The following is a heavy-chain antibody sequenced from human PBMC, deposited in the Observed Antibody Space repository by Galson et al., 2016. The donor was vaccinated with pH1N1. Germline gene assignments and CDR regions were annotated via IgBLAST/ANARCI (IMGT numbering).Heavy chain of an antibody. CDR2: IFYGGTT. V-gene: IGHV4-39*07. Sequence: LSLTCTVSGGSVATNTYYWGWIRQPPGKGLEWIGSIFYGGTTYYSPSLQSRVTVSMDTSNNQVSLTISSVTAAYTAVYLCARDRGGNFQSFDYWGQGTLVAVSS. D-gene: IGHD4-23*01. J-gene: IGHJ4*02. CDR1: GGSVATNTYY. CDR3: ARDRGGNFQSFDY.